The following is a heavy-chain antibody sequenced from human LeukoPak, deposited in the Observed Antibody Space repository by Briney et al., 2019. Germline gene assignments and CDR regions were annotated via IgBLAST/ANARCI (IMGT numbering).Heavy chain of an antibody. D-gene: IGHD3-3*01. CDR3: ARVDPKAPGDFS. CDR1: GFTFSSYW. CDR2: INSDGSST. Sequence: SGGSLRLSCAASGFTFSSYWVHWVRQAPGKGLVWVSRINSDGSSTKYADSVKGRFTISRDNAKNTLYVQMNNLRAEDTAVYYCARVDPKAPGDFSWGRGTLVTVSS. J-gene: IGHJ4*02. V-gene: IGHV3-74*03.